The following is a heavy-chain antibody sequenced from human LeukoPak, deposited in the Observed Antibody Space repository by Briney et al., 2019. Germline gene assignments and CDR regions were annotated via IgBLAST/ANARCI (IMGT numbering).Heavy chain of an antibody. Sequence: PSETLSLTCAVSGGSFSGYYWSWIRQPPGKGLEWIGEINPSGSTNYNPSLKSRVTISVDTSKNQFSLKLSSVTAADTAVYYCARGAQTSLHPLLEMATIEVPRFDYWGQGTLVTVSS. J-gene: IGHJ4*02. V-gene: IGHV4-34*01. CDR2: INPSGST. CDR3: ARGAQTSLHPLLEMATIEVPRFDY. CDR1: GGSFSGYY. D-gene: IGHD5-24*01.